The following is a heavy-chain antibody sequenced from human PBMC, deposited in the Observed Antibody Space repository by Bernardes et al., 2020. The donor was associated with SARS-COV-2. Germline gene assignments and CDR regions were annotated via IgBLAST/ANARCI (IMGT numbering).Heavy chain of an antibody. CDR1: GFTFSIFG. CDR2: IWSDGSNK. J-gene: IGHJ4*02. CDR3: ARCDSSGYLPDD. Sequence: GGSLRLSCAASGFTFSIFGMHWVRHAPGKGLEWVAIIWSDGSNKYYADSVRGRFTISRDNSKNTLYLQMNSLRAEDTAVYYCARCDSSGYLPDDWGQGTLVTVSS. V-gene: IGHV3-33*08. D-gene: IGHD3-22*01.